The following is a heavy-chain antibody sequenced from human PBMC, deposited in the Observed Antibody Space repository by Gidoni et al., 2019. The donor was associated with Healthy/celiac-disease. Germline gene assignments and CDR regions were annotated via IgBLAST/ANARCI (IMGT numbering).Heavy chain of an antibody. CDR3: AREAVGGDYDFWSGHPNY. J-gene: IGHJ4*02. CDR1: GLPFSRYW. CDR2: IEQDGGEK. D-gene: IGHD3-3*01. V-gene: IGHV3-7*03. Sequence: EVQLVESGGGWVQPGRSLRLSCAASGLPFSRYWMSWVRQAPGKGLEWVANIEQDGGEKYYVNTGKGRFTISRDNAKNSLYLQMNSLRAEDTAVYYCAREAVGGDYDFWSGHPNYWGQGTLVTVSS.